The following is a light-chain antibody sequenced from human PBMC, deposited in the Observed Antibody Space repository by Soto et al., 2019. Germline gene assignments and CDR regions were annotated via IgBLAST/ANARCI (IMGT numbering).Light chain of an antibody. V-gene: IGKV2-30*01. Sequence: DVVMTQSLLSLPVTTGQPASISCRSVQSLLYGDGNTYLNWFQKRPGQSPRSLIYKISNRDSGVPDRFSGSVSGTDFKLKIRRVEAEDGGVYEGMQRTHWPPTFCQLTKV. CDR3: MQRTHWPPT. J-gene: IGKJ1*01. CDR2: KIS. CDR1: QSLLYGDGNTY.